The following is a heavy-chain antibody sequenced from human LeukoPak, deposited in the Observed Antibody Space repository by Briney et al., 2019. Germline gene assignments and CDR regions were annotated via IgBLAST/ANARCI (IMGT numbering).Heavy chain of an antibody. Sequence: ASVKVSCKASGYTFTSYGISWLRQAPGQGLEWMGWISAYNGNTNYAQKLQGRVTMTTDTSTSTAYMELRSLRSDDTAVYYCARDYYDSSGYYYVPYFDYWGQGTLVTVSS. J-gene: IGHJ4*02. D-gene: IGHD3-22*01. CDR1: GYTFTSYG. CDR3: ARDYYDSSGYYYVPYFDY. CDR2: ISAYNGNT. V-gene: IGHV1-18*01.